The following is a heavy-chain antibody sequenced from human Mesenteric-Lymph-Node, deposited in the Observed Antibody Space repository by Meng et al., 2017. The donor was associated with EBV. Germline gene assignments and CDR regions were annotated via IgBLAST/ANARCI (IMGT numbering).Heavy chain of an antibody. Sequence: QGRLVQSGAGVKEPWASVHVSCHASGYTFTDNYIHCLRQAPEGLGWLGRHNPLNGATNSAQTFQGRVTMTRDTSVNTAYMEMSGLRSSDTAVYFCARAYFYGAGSQRYYFDLWGQGTLVTVSS. CDR3: ARAYFYGAGSQRYYFDL. V-gene: IGHV1-2*06. CDR1: GYTFTDNY. CDR2: HNPLNGAT. J-gene: IGHJ4*02. D-gene: IGHD3-10*01.